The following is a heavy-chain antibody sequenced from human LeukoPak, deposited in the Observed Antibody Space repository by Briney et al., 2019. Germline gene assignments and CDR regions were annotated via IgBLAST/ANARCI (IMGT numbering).Heavy chain of an antibody. CDR1: GFTFSGFA. J-gene: IGHJ4*02. Sequence: GGSLRLSCAASGFTFSGFAMSWIRQAPGKGLEWVSSISRSGESTFYADSVRGRFTVSRDNSKNTVSLQMESLRAEDTALYYCAKHTWIQLWSQPDYWGQGTLVTVSS. CDR3: AKHTWIQLWSQPDY. V-gene: IGHV3-23*01. CDR2: ISRSGEST. D-gene: IGHD5-18*01.